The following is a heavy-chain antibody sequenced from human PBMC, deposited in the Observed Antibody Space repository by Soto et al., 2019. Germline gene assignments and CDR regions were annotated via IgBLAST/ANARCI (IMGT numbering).Heavy chain of an antibody. CDR2: ISTSSSTI. V-gene: IGHV3-48*01. J-gene: IGHJ3*01. CDR1: GFTFSSYN. Sequence: GGSLRLSCAASGFTFSSYNMNWVRQAPGKGLEWVSYISTSSSTIYYADSVKDRFTISRDNAKNSLYLQMNSLRAEDTAVYYCARDGPVYCSSTSCYSNRVDFWGQGTMVTVSS. CDR3: ARDGPVYCSSTSCYSNRVDF. D-gene: IGHD2-2*01.